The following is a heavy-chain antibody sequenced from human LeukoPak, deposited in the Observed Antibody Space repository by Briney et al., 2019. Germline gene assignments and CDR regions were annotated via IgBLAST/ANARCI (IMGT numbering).Heavy chain of an antibody. V-gene: IGHV1-2*06. CDR1: GYTFTGYY. J-gene: IGHJ4*02. CDR3: ARTSREMTTSTGYFDY. Sequence: ASVKVSCKASGYTFTGYYTHWVRQAPGQGLEWMGRINPNSGGTNYAQKFQGRVTMTRDTSISTAYMELSRLRSDDTAVYYCARTSREMTTSTGYFDYWGQGTLVTVSS. D-gene: IGHD5-24*01. CDR2: INPNSGGT.